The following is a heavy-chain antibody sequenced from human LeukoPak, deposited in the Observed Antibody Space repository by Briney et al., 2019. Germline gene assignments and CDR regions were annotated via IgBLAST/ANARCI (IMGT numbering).Heavy chain of an antibody. Sequence: GGSQRLSCAASGFTVSSNYMNWVRQAPGKGLEWVSGINSDGRMTRYAESVKGRFTISRDNAKNTLYLQMNSLRAEDTSVYYCARVGSTDGPHAFDIWGQGTMVTVSS. CDR1: GFTVSSNY. V-gene: IGHV3-74*01. D-gene: IGHD2-21*02. CDR2: INSDGRMT. J-gene: IGHJ3*02. CDR3: ARVGSTDGPHAFDI.